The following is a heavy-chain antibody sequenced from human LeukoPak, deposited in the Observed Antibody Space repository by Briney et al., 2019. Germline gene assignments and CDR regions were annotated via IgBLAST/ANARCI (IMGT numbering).Heavy chain of an antibody. Sequence: SETLSLTCTVSSGSISSSNYYWGCIRQPPGKGLEWIGSISYSGSTYYNPSLKSRVTISADTSKNQFSLKLRSVTAADTAVYYCASYSSGLRAFDYWGQGTLVTVSS. CDR3: ASYSSGLRAFDY. CDR1: SGSISSSNYY. CDR2: ISYSGST. V-gene: IGHV4-39*01. D-gene: IGHD6-19*01. J-gene: IGHJ4*02.